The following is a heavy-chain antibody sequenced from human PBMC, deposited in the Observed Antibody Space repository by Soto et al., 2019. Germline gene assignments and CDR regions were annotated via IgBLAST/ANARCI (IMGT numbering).Heavy chain of an antibody. V-gene: IGHV3-23*01. CDR3: AKCPPSPITFLGVVTRHKNWFDP. J-gene: IGHJ5*02. Sequence: GGSLRLSCAASGFTFSSYAMSWVRQAPGKGLEWVSAISGSGGSTYYADSVKGRFTISRDNSKNTLYLQMNSLRAEDTAVYYCAKCPPSPITFLGVVTRHKNWFDPWGQGTLVTVSS. D-gene: IGHD3-3*01. CDR2: ISGSGGST. CDR1: GFTFSSYA.